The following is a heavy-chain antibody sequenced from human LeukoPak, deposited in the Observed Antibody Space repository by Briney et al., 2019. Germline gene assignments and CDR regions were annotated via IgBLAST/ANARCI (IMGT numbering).Heavy chain of an antibody. CDR1: GYIFTGYY. CDR2: INPNSGGT. V-gene: IGHV1-2*02. Sequence: ASVKVSCKASGYIFTGYYMHWVRQAPGQGLEWMGWINPNSGGTNYVQKFQGRVTMTRDTSISTAYMELSRLRSDDTAVYYCARSDYYYYYVDVWGKGTTVTVSS. CDR3: ARSDYYYYYVDV. J-gene: IGHJ6*03.